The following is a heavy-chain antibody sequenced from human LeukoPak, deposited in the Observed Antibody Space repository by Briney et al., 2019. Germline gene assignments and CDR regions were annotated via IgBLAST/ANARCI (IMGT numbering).Heavy chain of an antibody. CDR3: ARSRLRGYSGRGAFVI. V-gene: IGHV4-34*01. D-gene: IGHD5-12*01. Sequence: SETLSLTCAVYGGSFSGYYWSWIRQPPGKGLEWIGEINHSGSTNYNPSLKSRVTMSVDTSKNQFSLKLSSVTAADTAVYYCARSRLRGYSGRGAFVIWGQGTMVTVSS. J-gene: IGHJ3*02. CDR2: INHSGST. CDR1: GGSFSGYY.